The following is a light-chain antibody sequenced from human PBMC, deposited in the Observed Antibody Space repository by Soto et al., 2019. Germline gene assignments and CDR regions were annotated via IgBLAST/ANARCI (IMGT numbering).Light chain of an antibody. CDR3: QHYGSSPWT. CDR1: QSVTSSY. V-gene: IGKV3-20*01. Sequence: EIELTQSPGTLSLSPGERATLSCRASQSVTSSYLGWYQQKPGQAPRLLIYGASSRATGIPDRFSGSGSGTDFTLTISRLEPEDFAVYYCQHYGSSPWTFGQATTV. CDR2: GAS. J-gene: IGKJ1*01.